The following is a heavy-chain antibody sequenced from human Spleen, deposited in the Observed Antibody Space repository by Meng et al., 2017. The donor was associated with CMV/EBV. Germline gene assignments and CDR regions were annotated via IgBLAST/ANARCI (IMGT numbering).Heavy chain of an antibody. Sequence: SETLSLTCTVSGGSITSYYWSWIRQSPGKGLEWIGYIYYSGSTNCNPSLKSRVTISVDTSKNQFSLKLSSVTAADTAVYYCARVGKYMSSPNWFDPWGQGTLVTVSS. D-gene: IGHD6-6*01. V-gene: IGHV4-59*01. J-gene: IGHJ5*02. CDR3: ARVGKYMSSPNWFDP. CDR2: IYYSGST. CDR1: GGSITSYY.